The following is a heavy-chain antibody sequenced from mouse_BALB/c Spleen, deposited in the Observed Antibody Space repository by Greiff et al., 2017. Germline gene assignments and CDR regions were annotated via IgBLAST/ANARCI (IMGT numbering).Heavy chain of an antibody. Sequence: VQLQQSGPELVKPGASMKISCKASGYSFTGYTMNWVKQSHGKNLEWIGLINPYNGGTSYNQKFKGKATLTVDKSSSTAYMELLSLTSEDSAVYYCARSPYGNYGDYYAMDYWGQGTSVTVSS. CDR2: INPYNGGT. J-gene: IGHJ4*01. D-gene: IGHD2-1*01. CDR1: GYSFTGYT. V-gene: IGHV1-18*01. CDR3: ARSPYGNYGDYYAMDY.